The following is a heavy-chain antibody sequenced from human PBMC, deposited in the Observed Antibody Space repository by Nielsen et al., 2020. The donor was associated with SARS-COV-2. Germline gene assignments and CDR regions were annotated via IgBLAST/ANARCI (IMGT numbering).Heavy chain of an antibody. V-gene: IGHV4-4*02. Sequence: SETLSLTCAVSGGSISSSNWWSWVRQPPGKGLEWIGEIYHSGSTNYNPSLKSRVTISVDKSKNQFSLKLSSVTAADTAVYYCARDSGLLGRDYYYYGMDVWGQGTTVTVSS. CDR2: IYHSGST. J-gene: IGHJ6*02. CDR3: ARDSGLLGRDYYYYGMDV. CDR1: GGSISSSNW.